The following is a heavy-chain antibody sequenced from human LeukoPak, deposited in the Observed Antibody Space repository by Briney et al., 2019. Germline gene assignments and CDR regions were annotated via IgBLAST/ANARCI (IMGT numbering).Heavy chain of an antibody. CDR1: GYTFTIYD. V-gene: IGHV1-18*01. Sequence: GASVKVSCKASGYTFTIYDINWVRQAPGQGLEWMGWISAYNGNTNYAQKLQGRVTMTTDTSTSTAYMELRSLRSDDTAVYYCAKDLEYYYDSSGYGDWGQGTLVTVSS. D-gene: IGHD3-22*01. CDR2: ISAYNGNT. J-gene: IGHJ4*02. CDR3: AKDLEYYYDSSGYGD.